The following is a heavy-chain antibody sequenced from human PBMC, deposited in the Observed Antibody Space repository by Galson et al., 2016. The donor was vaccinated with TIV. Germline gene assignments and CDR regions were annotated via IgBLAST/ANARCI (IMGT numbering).Heavy chain of an antibody. J-gene: IGHJ3*02. CDR3: AKDIAYGDTSNFDAFDM. D-gene: IGHD2-2*01. Sequence: SLRLSCAASGFTFGDYAMHWVRQVPGKGLEWVSGISFNSGDKGYADSVKGRFTISRDNAKNSLYLQMNSLRVEDMALYYCAKDIAYGDTSNFDAFDMRGQGTMVTVSS. CDR2: ISFNSGDK. CDR1: GFTFGDYA. V-gene: IGHV3-9*03.